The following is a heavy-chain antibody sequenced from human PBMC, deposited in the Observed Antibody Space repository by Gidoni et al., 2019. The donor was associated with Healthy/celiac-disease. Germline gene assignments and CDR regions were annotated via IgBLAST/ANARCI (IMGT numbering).Heavy chain of an antibody. V-gene: IGHV4-34*01. J-gene: IGHJ6*02. D-gene: IGHD1-26*01. CDR1: GGSFSGYY. CDR3: ARAGRYYYYYGMDV. CDR2: INHSGST. Sequence: QVQLQQWGAGLLKPSETLSLTCAVYGGSFSGYYWSWIRQPPGKGLEWIGEINHSGSTNYNPSLKSRVTISVDTSKNQFSLKLSSVTAADTAVYYCARAGRYYYYYGMDVWGQGTTVTVSS.